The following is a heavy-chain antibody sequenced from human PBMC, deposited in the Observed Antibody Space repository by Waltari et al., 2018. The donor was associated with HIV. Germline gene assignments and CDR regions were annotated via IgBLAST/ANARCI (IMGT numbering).Heavy chain of an antibody. Sequence: EVRWVESGGGLGQPGGSLRLSCAGSGFTFSRYWMHWVRQTPGKGLELVSRIKPDGTQTDYADAVKGRFTLSRDNAKSTLHLQLNALSVEDTALYFCTGDTFGNDDFWGQGVLVTVSS. CDR1: GFTFSRYW. J-gene: IGHJ4*02. D-gene: IGHD1-1*01. V-gene: IGHV3-74*01. CDR2: IKPDGTQT. CDR3: TGDTFGNDDF.